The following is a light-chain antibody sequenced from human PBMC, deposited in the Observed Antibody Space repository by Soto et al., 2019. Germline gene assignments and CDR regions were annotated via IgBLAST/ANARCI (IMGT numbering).Light chain of an antibody. J-gene: IGLJ1*01. CDR1: SSAFGTFRV. CDR2: EGN. CDR3: SSCAPGRTFV. V-gene: IGLV2-23*01. Sequence: QSVLTQPASVSGSPGQSITISCAGSSSAFGTFRVVSWYQHHPGKVPKLIIYEGNKRPSGVSDRCSGSEPVNTASLTISGLQAEDEADYYCSSCAPGRTFVFGTGTKVTVL.